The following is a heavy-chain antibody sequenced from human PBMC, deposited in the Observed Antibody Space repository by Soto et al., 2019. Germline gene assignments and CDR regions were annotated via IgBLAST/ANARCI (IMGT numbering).Heavy chain of an antibody. J-gene: IGHJ4*02. CDR3: ARRGPVAGKTIFDY. V-gene: IGHV4-59*08. D-gene: IGHD6-13*01. CDR1: GGSISSGY. Sequence: LSLTCSVSGGSISSGYWTWIRQPPGKGLEWIGYIYQGGSINYNPSLKSRVIISVDTAKNQFSLNLSSVTAADTAVYYCARRGPVAGKTIFDYWGQGILVTVSS. CDR2: IYQGGSI.